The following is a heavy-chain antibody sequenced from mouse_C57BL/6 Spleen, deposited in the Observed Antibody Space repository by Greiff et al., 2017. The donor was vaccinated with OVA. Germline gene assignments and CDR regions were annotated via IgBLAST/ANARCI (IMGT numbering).Heavy chain of an antibody. V-gene: IGHV1-64*01. Sequence: QVQLQQPGAELVKPGASVKLSCKASGYTFTSYWMHWVKQRPGQGLEWIGMIHPNSGSTNYNEKFKSKATLTVDKSSSTAYMQLSSLTSEDSAVYYCARFDYYSSSWYFDVWDTGTTVTVSS. CDR3: ARFDYYSSSWYFDV. CDR1: GYTFTSYW. D-gene: IGHD1-1*01. J-gene: IGHJ1*03. CDR2: IHPNSGST.